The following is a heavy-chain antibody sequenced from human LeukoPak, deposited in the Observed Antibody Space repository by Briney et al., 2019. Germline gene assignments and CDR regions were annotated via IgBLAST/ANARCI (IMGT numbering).Heavy chain of an antibody. Sequence: PGGSLRLSCAASGFTFSYYAMGWVRRAPGKGLEWVSTIGGGPGNTFYADSVKGRFTISRDNSKNTLYLQMNSLRAEDTAVYYCAKDLAGYSSSPKLPLDYWGQGTLVTVSS. D-gene: IGHD6-6*01. V-gene: IGHV3-23*01. CDR1: GFTFSYYA. J-gene: IGHJ4*02. CDR3: AKDLAGYSSSPKLPLDY. CDR2: IGGGPGNT.